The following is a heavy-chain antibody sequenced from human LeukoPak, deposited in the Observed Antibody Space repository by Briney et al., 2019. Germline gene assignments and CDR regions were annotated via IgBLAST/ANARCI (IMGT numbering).Heavy chain of an antibody. V-gene: IGHV4-30-2*01. Sequence: PSETLSLTCAVSGGSISSGGYSWSWIRQPPGKGLEWIGYIYHSGGTYYNPSLKSRVTISVDRSKNQFSLKLSSVTAADTAVYYCAGSFDAFDIWGQGTMVTVSS. CDR2: IYHSGGT. CDR3: AGSFDAFDI. J-gene: IGHJ3*02. CDR1: GGSISSGGYS.